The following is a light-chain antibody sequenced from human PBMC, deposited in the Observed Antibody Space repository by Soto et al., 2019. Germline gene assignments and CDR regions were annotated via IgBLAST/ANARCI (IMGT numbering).Light chain of an antibody. CDR2: GAS. CDR1: QSVSSN. J-gene: IGKJ5*01. V-gene: IGKV3-11*01. Sequence: VRRQNAPTIAVSPGGGATLSCRTSQSVSSNLAWHQQRPGQAPRLIIYGASTRATGVPARFSGGGSGTEFTLTLRTLEPEESAVYYCQQRSNWAITFGQGTRLEIK. CDR3: QQRSNWAIT.